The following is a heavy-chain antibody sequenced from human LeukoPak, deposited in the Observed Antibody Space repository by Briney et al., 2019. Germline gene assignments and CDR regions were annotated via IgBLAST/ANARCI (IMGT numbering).Heavy chain of an antibody. V-gene: IGHV1-2*02. CDR2: INPNSGGT. Sequence: ASVKVSCKASGYTFTGYYMHWVRQAPGQGLEWMGWINPNSGGTNYAQKFQGRVTMTRDTSISTAYMELSRLRSDDTAVYYCARLGELPAGMYCYYYMDVWGKGTTVTVSS. J-gene: IGHJ6*03. CDR1: GYTFTGYY. D-gene: IGHD1-26*01. CDR3: ARLGELPAGMYCYYYMDV.